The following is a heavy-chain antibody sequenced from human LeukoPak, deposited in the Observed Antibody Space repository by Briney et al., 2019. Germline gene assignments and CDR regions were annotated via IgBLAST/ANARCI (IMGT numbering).Heavy chain of an antibody. Sequence: GGSLRLSCAASGFTVSNNYMSWVRQAPGKGLEWVSVIYSGGSTYYIDSVKGRFTISRDNSKNTLYLQMNSLRAEDTAIYYCARDKYYDSTGYYYSDYWGQGTLVTVSS. D-gene: IGHD3-22*01. J-gene: IGHJ4*02. CDR1: GFTVSNNY. CDR3: ARDKYYDSTGYYYSDY. V-gene: IGHV3-53*01. CDR2: IYSGGST.